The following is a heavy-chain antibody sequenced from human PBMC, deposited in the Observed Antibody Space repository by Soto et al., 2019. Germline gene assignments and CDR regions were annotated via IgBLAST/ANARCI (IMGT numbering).Heavy chain of an antibody. Sequence: EVPLLESGGGLVQPGGSLRLSCAASGFTFSTYALTWVRQAPGKGLEWVSSIGTHADTTYYVDSVKGRFSISRDNSKSTVYLQMSSLSAEDTAVYYCARPYVEVAVNDAFDIWGRGTMVTVSS. CDR3: ARPYVEVAVNDAFDI. V-gene: IGHV3-23*01. J-gene: IGHJ3*02. D-gene: IGHD3-16*01. CDR1: GFTFSTYA. CDR2: IGTHADTT.